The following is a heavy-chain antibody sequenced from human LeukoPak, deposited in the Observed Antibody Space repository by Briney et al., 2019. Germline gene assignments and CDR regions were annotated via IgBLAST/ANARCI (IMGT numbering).Heavy chain of an antibody. J-gene: IGHJ4*02. Sequence: ASVKVSCKASGYTFTSYGISWVRQAPGQGLEWMGWISAYNGNTNYAQKLQGRVTMTTDTSTGTAYMELRSLRSDDTAVYYCARKYYYDSSGYLYYFDYWGQGTLVTVSS. CDR2: ISAYNGNT. V-gene: IGHV1-18*01. D-gene: IGHD3-22*01. CDR3: ARKYYYDSSGYLYYFDY. CDR1: GYTFTSYG.